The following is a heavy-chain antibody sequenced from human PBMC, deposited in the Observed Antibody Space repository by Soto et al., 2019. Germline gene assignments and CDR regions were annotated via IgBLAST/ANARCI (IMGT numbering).Heavy chain of an antibody. CDR2: INPNSGGT. J-gene: IGHJ6*02. CDR3: ALSSIVYYYYGMDV. D-gene: IGHD2-2*01. CDR1: GYTFTGYY. V-gene: IGHV1-2*02. Sequence: GSVKVSCKASGYTFTGYYMHWVRQAPGQGLEWMGWINPNSGGTNYAQKFQGRVTMTRDTSISTAYMELSRLRSDDTAVYYCALSSIVYYYYGMDVWGQGTTVTVSS.